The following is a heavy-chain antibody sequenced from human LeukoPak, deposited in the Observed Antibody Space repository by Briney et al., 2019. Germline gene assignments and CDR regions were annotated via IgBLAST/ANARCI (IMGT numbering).Heavy chain of an antibody. Sequence: SETLSLTCAVYGGTFSGYYWSWIRQPPGKSLEWVGEGNDSGGTNYNPSLKSRVTISADKSKNQVSLKLTSVTAADTAVYYCARLSVIVGSTLEYYYYYMDVWGQGTTVTVSS. V-gene: IGHV4-34*01. D-gene: IGHD1-26*01. J-gene: IGHJ6*03. CDR1: GGTFSGYY. CDR2: GNDSGGT. CDR3: ARLSVIVGSTLEYYYYYMDV.